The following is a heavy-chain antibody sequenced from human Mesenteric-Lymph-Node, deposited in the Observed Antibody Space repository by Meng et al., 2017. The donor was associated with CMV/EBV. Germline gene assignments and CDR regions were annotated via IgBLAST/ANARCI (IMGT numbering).Heavy chain of an antibody. CDR3: ARYCHTTTCHIPGDYWYFDL. CDR2: FYRDGST. J-gene: IGHJ2*01. V-gene: IGHV4-4*01. D-gene: IGHD2-2*02. Sequence: SSDWLSWVRPPPATGLGWVGVFYRDGSTNYNPSLKSPVTVSVHESKTQFSLKLSSVSAADAAVYCCARYCHTTTCHIPGDYWYFDLWGRGTLVTVSS. CDR1: SSDW.